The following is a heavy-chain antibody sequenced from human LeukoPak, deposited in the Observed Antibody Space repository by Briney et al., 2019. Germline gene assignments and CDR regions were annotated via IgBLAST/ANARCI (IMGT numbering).Heavy chain of an antibody. CDR2: IIPIFGTA. D-gene: IGHD2-21*01. CDR1: GGTFSSYA. Sequence: SVKVSCKASGGTFSSYAISWVRQAPGQGLEWMGGIIPIFGTANYAQRFQGRVTITADESTSTAYMELSSLRSEDTAVYYCARDGNLAYCGGDCYDYWGQGTLVTASS. V-gene: IGHV1-69*13. CDR3: ARDGNLAYCGGDCYDY. J-gene: IGHJ4*02.